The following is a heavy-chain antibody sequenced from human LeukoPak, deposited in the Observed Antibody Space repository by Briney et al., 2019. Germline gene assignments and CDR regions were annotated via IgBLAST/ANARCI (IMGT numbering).Heavy chain of an antibody. CDR3: ARGGDGYNSVDY. D-gene: IGHD5-24*01. CDR2: IYYSGST. Sequence: SETLSLTCTVSGGSISSSSYYWGWIRQPPGKGLEWIGYIYYSGSTNYNPSLKSRVTISVDTSKNQFSLKLSSVTAADTAVYYCARGGDGYNSVDYWGQGTLVTVSS. J-gene: IGHJ4*02. V-gene: IGHV4-61*05. CDR1: GGSISSSSYY.